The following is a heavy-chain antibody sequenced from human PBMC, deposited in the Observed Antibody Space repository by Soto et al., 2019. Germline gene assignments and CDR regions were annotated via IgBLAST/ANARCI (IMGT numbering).Heavy chain of an antibody. CDR1: GYTLTELS. V-gene: IGHV1-24*01. J-gene: IGHJ5*02. Sequence: ASVKVSCKVSGYTLTELSMHWVRQAPGKGLEWMGGFDPEDGETIYAQKFQGRVTMTEDTSTDTAYMELSSLRSEDTAVYYCASSSGYLSDNWFDPWGQGTLVTVSS. D-gene: IGHD6-19*01. CDR2: FDPEDGET. CDR3: ASSSGYLSDNWFDP.